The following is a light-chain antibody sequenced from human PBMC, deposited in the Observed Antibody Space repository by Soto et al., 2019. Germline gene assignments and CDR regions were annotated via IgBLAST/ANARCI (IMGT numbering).Light chain of an antibody. CDR2: GAS. Sequence: EIVMTQSPATLSVSPGERATLSCRASQSVSTDLDWYQQKPGQAPRLLIYGASTRATGIPARFSGSGSGTEFTLTISSLQSEDFAVYYCQHYNNWPPWSFGQGTKVENK. J-gene: IGKJ1*01. CDR3: QHYNNWPPWS. V-gene: IGKV3-15*01. CDR1: QSVSTD.